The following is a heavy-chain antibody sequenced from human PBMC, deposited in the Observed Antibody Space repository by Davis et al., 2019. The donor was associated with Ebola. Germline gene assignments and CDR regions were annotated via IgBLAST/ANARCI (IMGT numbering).Heavy chain of an antibody. D-gene: IGHD4-11*01. J-gene: IGHJ4*02. CDR2: IISNSGGT. V-gene: IGHV1-2*06. CDR1: GYTFTDYN. CDR3: ARTTGRRSFDY. Sequence: ASVKVSCKASGYTFTDYNIHWMRQAPGQGLEWMGRIISNSGGTNYAQKFQGRVTVTRDTSISTVYMELSSLRYDDTADYYCARTTGRRSFDYWGQGTLVSVSS.